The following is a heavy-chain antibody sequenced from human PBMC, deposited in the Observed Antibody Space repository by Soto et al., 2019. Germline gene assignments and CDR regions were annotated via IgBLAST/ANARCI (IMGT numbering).Heavy chain of an antibody. V-gene: IGHV4-34*01. CDR3: ARGPVLRFCYDY. CDR1: GGSFSCYY. CDR2: INHSGST. D-gene: IGHD3-3*01. Sequence: SETLSLTCAVYGGSFSCYYWSWIRQPPGKGLEWIGEINHSGSTKYKPSLKSRVTISVDTSKNQFALKLSYVTAADTAVYYCARGPVLRFCYDYWGQGTLVTVSS. J-gene: IGHJ4*02.